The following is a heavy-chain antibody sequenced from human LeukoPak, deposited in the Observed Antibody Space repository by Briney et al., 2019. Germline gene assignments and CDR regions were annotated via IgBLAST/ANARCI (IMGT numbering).Heavy chain of an antibody. Sequence: ASVKVSCKASGYTFTGYYMHWVRQAPGQGLEWMGWTNPNSGGTNYAQKFQGRVTMTRDTSISTAYMELSRLRSDDTAVYYCARDRYYDFWSGYYLNWFDPWGQGTLVTVSS. V-gene: IGHV1-2*02. CDR3: ARDRYYDFWSGYYLNWFDP. CDR2: TNPNSGGT. D-gene: IGHD3-3*01. CDR1: GYTFTGYY. J-gene: IGHJ5*02.